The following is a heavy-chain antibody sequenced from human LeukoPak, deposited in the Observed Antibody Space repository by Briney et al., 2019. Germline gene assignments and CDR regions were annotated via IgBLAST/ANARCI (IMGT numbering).Heavy chain of an antibody. J-gene: IGHJ5*02. CDR2: VAPLLETT. CDR1: GGAFSSYS. D-gene: IGHD1-26*01. CDR3: ARDRIVGALGWLDP. Sequence: SVTVSCKAPGGAFSSYSITWARQAPGQGLEWMGGVAPLLETTNYATKFRGRMTSTADESTSTAYMELTSRRSDDTAVYYCARDRIVGALGWLDPGGQGTLVTVSS. V-gene: IGHV1-69*01.